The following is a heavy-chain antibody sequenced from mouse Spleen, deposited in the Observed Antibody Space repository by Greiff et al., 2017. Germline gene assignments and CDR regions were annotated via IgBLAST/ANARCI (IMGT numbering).Heavy chain of an antibody. D-gene: IGHD1-1*01. CDR3: AKKNYGSSYVGFAY. CDR2: INPSTGGT. Sequence: VQLQQSGPELVKPGASVKISCKASGYSFTGYYMNWVKQSPEKSLEWIGEINPSTGGTTYNQKFKAKATLTVDKSSSTAYMQLKSLTSEDSAVYYCAKKNYGSSYVGFAYWGQGTLVTVSA. J-gene: IGHJ3*01. V-gene: IGHV1-42*01. CDR1: GYSFTGYY.